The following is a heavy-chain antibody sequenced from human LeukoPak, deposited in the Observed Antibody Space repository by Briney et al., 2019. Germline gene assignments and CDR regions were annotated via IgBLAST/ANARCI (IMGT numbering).Heavy chain of an antibody. D-gene: IGHD6-19*01. J-gene: IGHJ3*02. CDR1: DGSLISYY. V-gene: IGHV4-59*01. Sequence: SETLSLTCTVSDGSLISYYGSWIRQTPGKGLEWIGYIYYSGSVHYNPSLKSRVTISVDTSKNQFPLKVTSVTATDTAVYYCARVAAPIAVAGTGAFDIWGQGTLVTVSS. CDR2: IYYSGSV. CDR3: ARVAAPIAVAGTGAFDI.